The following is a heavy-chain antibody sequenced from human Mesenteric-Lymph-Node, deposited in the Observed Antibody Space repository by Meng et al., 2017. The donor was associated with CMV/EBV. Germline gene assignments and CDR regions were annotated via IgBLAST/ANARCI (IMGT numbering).Heavy chain of an antibody. CDR3: ARHSRGGFDY. CDR2: IYYSGST. CDR1: GGSISSSSYY. V-gene: IGHV4-39*07. D-gene: IGHD3-16*01. J-gene: IGHJ4*02. Sequence: GSLRLSCTVSGGSISSSSYYWGWIRQPPGKGLEWIGSIYYSGSTYYNPSLKSRVTISVDTSKNQFSLKLSSVTAADTAVYYCARHSRGGFDYWGQGTLVTVSS.